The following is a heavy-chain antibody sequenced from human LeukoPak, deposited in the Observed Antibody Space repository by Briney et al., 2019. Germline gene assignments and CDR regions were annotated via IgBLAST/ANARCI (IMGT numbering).Heavy chain of an antibody. CDR2: IWYDGSNK. D-gene: IGHD1-26*01. V-gene: IGHV3-33*01. Sequence: GRSLRLSCAASGFPFSTYGMHWVRQAPGKGLEWVAVIWYDGSNKYYADSAKGRFTISRDNSKNTLYLQMNSLRAEDTAVYYCARASGSYDYWGQGTLVTVSS. CDR3: ARASGSYDY. J-gene: IGHJ4*02. CDR1: GFPFSTYG.